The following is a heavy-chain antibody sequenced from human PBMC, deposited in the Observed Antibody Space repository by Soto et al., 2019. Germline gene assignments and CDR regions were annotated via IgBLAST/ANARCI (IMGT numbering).Heavy chain of an antibody. J-gene: IGHJ4*02. V-gene: IGHV3-33*01. CDR3: ARASPPDY. CDR2: IWYDGSNQ. CDR1: EFTFGSYG. Sequence: QVQLVESGGGVVQPGRSLRLSCAASEFTFGSYGMHWVRQAPGKGLEWVAVIWYDGSNQNYVDSVKGRFTISRDNSKNTVDLQMNSLRAEDTALYYCARASPPDYWGQGTLVTVSS.